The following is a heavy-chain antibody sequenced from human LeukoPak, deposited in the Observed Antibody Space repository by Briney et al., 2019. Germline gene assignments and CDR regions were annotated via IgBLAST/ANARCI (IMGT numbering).Heavy chain of an antibody. V-gene: IGHV3-74*01. CDR3: VRDSPSGFFDL. D-gene: IGHD6-19*01. CDR2: INPDGTVT. Sequence: GGSLRVSCAASGFTFNTYRMHWVRQAPGKGLVWVSPINPDGTVTTYADSVKGRFTISRDNAKNTLYLQMNSLKAEDTAVYYCVRDSPSGFFDLWGRGTLVTVSS. CDR1: GFTFNTYR. J-gene: IGHJ2*01.